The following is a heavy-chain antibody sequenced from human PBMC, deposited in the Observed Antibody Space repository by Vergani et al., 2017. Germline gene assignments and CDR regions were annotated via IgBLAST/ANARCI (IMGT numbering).Heavy chain of an antibody. V-gene: IGHV1-18*01. CDR1: GYTFTSSG. D-gene: IGHD2-15*01. J-gene: IGHJ4*02. CDR3: ARISLRRIRDYYFDY. CDR2: ISAYNGNT. Sequence: QVQLVQSGAEVKKPGASVKVSCKASGYTFTSSGISWVRQAPGQGLEWMGWISAYNGNTNYAQKLQGRVTMTTDTSTSTAYMELRSLRSDDTAVYYCARISLRRIRDYYFDYWGQGTLVTVSS.